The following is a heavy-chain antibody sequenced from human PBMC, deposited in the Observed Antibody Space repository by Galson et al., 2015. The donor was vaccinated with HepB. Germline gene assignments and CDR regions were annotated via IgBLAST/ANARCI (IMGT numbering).Heavy chain of an antibody. V-gene: IGHV3-23*01. J-gene: IGHJ5*02. D-gene: IGHD6-13*01. CDR2: ISGSGGST. Sequence: SLRLSCAASGFTFSNSAMTWVRRAPGKGLEWVSGISGSGGSTYYADSVKGRFTISRDNSKNTLYLQMNSLRAEDTAVYYCARGLAAAGIVGNWFDPWGQGTLVTVSS. CDR3: ARGLAAAGIVGNWFDP. CDR1: GFTFSNSA.